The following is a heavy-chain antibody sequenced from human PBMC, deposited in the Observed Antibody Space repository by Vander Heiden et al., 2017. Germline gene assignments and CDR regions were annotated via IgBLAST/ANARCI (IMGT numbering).Heavy chain of an antibody. J-gene: IGHJ4*02. V-gene: IGHV3-64*01. CDR1: GFTFRHYA. CDR3: ARVGSSGPFDY. Sequence: EVQLVESGGGLVQPGGSLRLSCAASGFTFRHYAMYWIRQTPGKGLGYVAAISGDGGSTYYANSVKGRFTLSRDNSKNTLYLQMGSLRPDDTAVYYCARVGSSGPFDYWGQGTLVTVSS. D-gene: IGHD6-19*01. CDR2: ISGDGGST.